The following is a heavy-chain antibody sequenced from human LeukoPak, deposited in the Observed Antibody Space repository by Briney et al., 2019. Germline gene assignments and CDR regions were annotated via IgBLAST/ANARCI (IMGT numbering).Heavy chain of an antibody. V-gene: IGHV1-69*01. CDR2: IIPIFGTA. Sequence: SVKVSCKASGGTFSSYAISWVRQAPGQGLEWMGGIIPIFGTANYAQKFQGRVTITADESASTAYMELSSLRSEDTAVYYCARDFIPQQLDNDAFDIWGQGTMVTVSS. D-gene: IGHD6-13*01. J-gene: IGHJ3*02. CDR3: ARDFIPQQLDNDAFDI. CDR1: GGTFSSYA.